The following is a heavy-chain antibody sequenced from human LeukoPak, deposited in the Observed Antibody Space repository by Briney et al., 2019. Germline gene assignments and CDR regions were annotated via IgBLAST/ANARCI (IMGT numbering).Heavy chain of an antibody. D-gene: IGHD5-12*01. J-gene: IGHJ4*02. V-gene: IGHV3-33*01. CDR2: VWYVGSNK. CDR1: GFSFCQYG. CDR3: SSDDPKSGYDCGDY. Sequence: GGSLRLSCAASGFSFCQYGMHWVRQAPGKGLEWVADVWYVGSNKNYADSVKGRFTISRDNSKNTLYLQMNSLRAEDTAVYYCSSDDPKSGYDCGDYWGQGTLVTVSS.